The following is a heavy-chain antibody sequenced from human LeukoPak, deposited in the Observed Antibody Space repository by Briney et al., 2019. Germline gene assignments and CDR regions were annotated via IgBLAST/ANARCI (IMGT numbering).Heavy chain of an antibody. CDR1: GGSISSGGYY. CDR2: IYYSGST. V-gene: IGHV4-31*03. CDR3: ARAERIAAISNYGMDV. D-gene: IGHD6-6*01. Sequence: PSETLSLTCTVSGGSISSGGYYWSWIRQHPGKGLEWIGYIYYSGSTYYNPSLKSRVTISVDTSKNQFSLKLSSVTAADTAVYYCARAERIAAISNYGMDVWGQGTTVTVSS. J-gene: IGHJ6*02.